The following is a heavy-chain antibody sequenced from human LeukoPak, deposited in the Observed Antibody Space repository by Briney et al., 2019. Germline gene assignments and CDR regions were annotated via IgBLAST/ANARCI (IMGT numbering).Heavy chain of an antibody. J-gene: IGHJ4*02. Sequence: PPGGSLRLSCIASGFTLGESAMSWFRQAPGKGLGWVGFISNKVYGGTTEYAASVKGRFTISRDDSKSIVYLQMNGLKAEDTAVYFCSRDSYGHDPRNSFDYWGQGTLVTVSS. CDR2: ISNKVYGGTT. D-gene: IGHD3-16*01. CDR1: GFTLGESA. V-gene: IGHV3-49*03. CDR3: SRDSYGHDPRNSFDY.